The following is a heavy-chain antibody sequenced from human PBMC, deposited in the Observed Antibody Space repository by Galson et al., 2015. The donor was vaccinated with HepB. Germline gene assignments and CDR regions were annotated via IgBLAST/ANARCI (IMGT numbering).Heavy chain of an antibody. CDR2: VHYSGSP. Sequence: LSLTCTVSGASISDYYWTWIRQSPGKGLEWIGHVHYSGSPNYNPSLRSRVAISIDTSKNQISLKINSVTAADTAVYYCARVTRLSGWYNDYWGQGTLVTVSS. CDR1: GASISDYY. CDR3: ARVTRLSGWYNDY. J-gene: IGHJ4*02. V-gene: IGHV4-59*01. D-gene: IGHD6-19*01.